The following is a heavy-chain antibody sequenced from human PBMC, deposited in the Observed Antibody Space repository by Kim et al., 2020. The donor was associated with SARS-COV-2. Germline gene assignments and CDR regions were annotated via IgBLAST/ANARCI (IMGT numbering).Heavy chain of an antibody. Sequence: SDTLSLTCTVSGYSISSGYYWGWIRQPPGKGLEWIGSIYHSGSTYYNPSLKSRVTISVDTSKNQFSLKLSSVTAADTAVYYCARDRLAWDGPEDYWGQGT. CDR3: ARDRLAWDGPEDY. V-gene: IGHV4-38-2*02. D-gene: IGHD1-26*01. J-gene: IGHJ4*02. CDR2: IYHSGST. CDR1: GYSISSGYY.